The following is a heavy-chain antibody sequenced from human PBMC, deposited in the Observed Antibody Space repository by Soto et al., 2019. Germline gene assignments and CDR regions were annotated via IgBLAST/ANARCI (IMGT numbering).Heavy chain of an antibody. CDR1: GYTLRELN. V-gene: IGHV1-24*01. D-gene: IGHD3-22*01. CDR3: ASRNYYDSSGYTPFDY. CDR2: YDPAKDET. J-gene: IGHJ4*02. Sequence: ASVKVSCKVTGYTLRELNLHWVRQAPGKGLEWLAGYDPAKDETLYAQTVKGRITVTEDTSAVTAYMELSSLRSEDTAVYYCASRNYYDSSGYTPFDYWGQGTLVTVSS.